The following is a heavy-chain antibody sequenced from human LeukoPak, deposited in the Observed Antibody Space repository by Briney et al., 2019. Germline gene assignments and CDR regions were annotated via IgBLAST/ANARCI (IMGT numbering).Heavy chain of an antibody. CDR3: ARGPLGVLRYFDPMLA. CDR1: GGTFSSYA. CDR2: IIPIFGTA. D-gene: IGHD3-9*01. Sequence: GASVKVSCKASGGTFSSYAISWVRQAPGRGLEWVGGIIPIFGTADYAQKFQGRVTITADESTSTAYMELSSLRSEDTAVYYCARGPLGVLRYFDPMLAWGQGTLVTVSS. J-gene: IGHJ5*02. V-gene: IGHV1-69*13.